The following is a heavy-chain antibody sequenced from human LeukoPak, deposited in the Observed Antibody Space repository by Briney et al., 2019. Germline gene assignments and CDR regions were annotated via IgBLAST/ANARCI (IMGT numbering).Heavy chain of an antibody. CDR1: GFTFSDYY. CDR3: AKVKTDILIPDS. Sequence: GGSLRLSCAASGFTFSDYYMSWIRQAPGKGLEWVSYISSSGSTIYYADSVKGRFTISRDNSKNTLYLQMNSLTSADTAVYYCAKVKTDILIPDSWGQGTLVTVSS. J-gene: IGHJ4*02. CDR2: ISSSGSTI. D-gene: IGHD2-21*02. V-gene: IGHV3-11*04.